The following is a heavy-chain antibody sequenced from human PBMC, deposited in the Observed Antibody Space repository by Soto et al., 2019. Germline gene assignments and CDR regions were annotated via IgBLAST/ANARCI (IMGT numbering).Heavy chain of an antibody. J-gene: IGHJ4*02. CDR3: ARGLRSVLDY. CDR2: ISSDEKIE. Sequence: QVQLVESGGGVVQPGGSLRLSCVASGFIFSNFGMHWVRQAPGKGLEWVAVISSDEKIEQYADSVRGRFAISRDNSKNTLYLQMTSLRAEDTAIYYCARGLRSVLDYWGQGTLVTVSS. CDR1: GFIFSNFG. V-gene: IGHV3-33*01. D-gene: IGHD6-6*01.